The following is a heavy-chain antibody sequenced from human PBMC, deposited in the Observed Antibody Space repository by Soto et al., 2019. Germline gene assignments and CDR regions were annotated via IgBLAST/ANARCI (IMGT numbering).Heavy chain of an antibody. J-gene: IGHJ6*02. CDR3: AREYYYGMDV. Sequence: QVQLVESGVGLVRPGGSLRLSCAASGFTFSDYYMTWIRQAPGKGLEWVSYITGSSDYTNYADSVKGRFTISRDNVKNSLYLQMNSLRAEDTAVYYCAREYYYGMDVWGQGTTVTVSS. CDR2: ITGSSDYT. V-gene: IGHV3-11*05. CDR1: GFTFSDYY.